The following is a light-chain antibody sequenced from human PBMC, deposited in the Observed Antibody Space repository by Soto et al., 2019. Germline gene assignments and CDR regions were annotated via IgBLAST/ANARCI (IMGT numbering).Light chain of an antibody. CDR3: QQSSTTPWT. Sequence: DIQMTQSPSSLSASVGDRVTITCRASQSISSYLNWYQQKPGKAPKLLIFAASSLQSGVPSSFNGSRSGTDFTLTISSLQPEDFATYYCQQSSTTPWTVGQGTKVEIK. CDR2: AAS. J-gene: IGKJ1*01. CDR1: QSISSY. V-gene: IGKV1-39*01.